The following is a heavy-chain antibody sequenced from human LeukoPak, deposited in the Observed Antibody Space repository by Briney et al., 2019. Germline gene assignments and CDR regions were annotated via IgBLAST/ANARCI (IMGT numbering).Heavy chain of an antibody. Sequence: GGSLRLSCAASGFTFSNYAMSWVRQAPGKGLEWVSAIRSSGGTTYYADSVKGRFTISRDDSKNTLYLQMNSLRAEDTAVYYCGKATSSGYYDYYWGQGSQVTVSS. J-gene: IGHJ4*02. V-gene: IGHV3-23*01. CDR1: GFTFSNYA. CDR2: IRSSGGTT. D-gene: IGHD3-22*01. CDR3: GKATSSGYYDYY.